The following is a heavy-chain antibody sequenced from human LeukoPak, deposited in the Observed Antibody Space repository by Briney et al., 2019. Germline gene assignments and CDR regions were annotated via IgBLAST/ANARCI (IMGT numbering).Heavy chain of an antibody. Sequence: ASVKVSCKASGYTLTSYYMHWVRQAPGQGLEWMGIINPSGGSTSYAQKFQGRVTMTRDMSTSTVYMELSSLRSEDTAVYYCAREGYYGSGDPYFDYWGQGTLVTVSS. D-gene: IGHD3-10*01. V-gene: IGHV1-46*01. CDR2: INPSGGST. CDR1: GYTLTSYY. J-gene: IGHJ4*02. CDR3: AREGYYGSGDPYFDY.